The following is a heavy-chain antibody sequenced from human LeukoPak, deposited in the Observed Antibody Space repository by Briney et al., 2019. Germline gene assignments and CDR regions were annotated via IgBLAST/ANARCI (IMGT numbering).Heavy chain of an antibody. CDR1: GFTFSSYA. CDR3: ARVLPMKLRLVEFYY. J-gene: IGHJ4*02. Sequence: GRSLRLSCAASGFTFSSYAMHWVRQAPGKGLEWVAVISYDGSNKYYADSVKGRFTISRDNSKNTLYLQMNSLRAEDTAVYYCARVLPMKLRLVEFYYWGQGTLVTVSS. CDR2: ISYDGSNK. V-gene: IGHV3-30*04. D-gene: IGHD3-16*01.